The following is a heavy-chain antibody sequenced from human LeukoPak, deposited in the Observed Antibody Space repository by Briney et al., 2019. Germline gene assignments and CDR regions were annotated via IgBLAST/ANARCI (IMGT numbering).Heavy chain of an antibody. J-gene: IGHJ4*02. CDR1: GGSISSSHW. D-gene: IGHD3-3*01. CDR2: ISNSGRT. V-gene: IGHV4-4*02. CDR3: TRVEGFRYFDY. Sequence: SETLSLTCAVSGGSISSSHWGSWVRQPPGKGLEWIGEISNSGRTNFNPSLKSRVTISVDKSKNQFSLKLTSVTAADTALYYCTRVEGFRYFDYWGQGTLVTVSS.